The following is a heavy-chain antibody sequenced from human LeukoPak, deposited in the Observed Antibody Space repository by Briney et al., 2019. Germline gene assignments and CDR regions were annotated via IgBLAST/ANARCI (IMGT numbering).Heavy chain of an antibody. V-gene: IGHV3-21*01. CDR3: ARGLIDYYDFSGYYYSPLDY. CDR2: ISSSGTYI. D-gene: IGHD3-22*01. J-gene: IGHJ4*01. CDR1: GFTFSHYS. Sequence: TGGSLRLSCAASGFTFSHYSMHWVRQAPGKGLEWVSSISSSGTYIYYADSVKGRFPISRDNAENSLYLQMNSLRAEDTAVYYCARGLIDYYDFSGYYYSPLDYWGHGTLVTVSS.